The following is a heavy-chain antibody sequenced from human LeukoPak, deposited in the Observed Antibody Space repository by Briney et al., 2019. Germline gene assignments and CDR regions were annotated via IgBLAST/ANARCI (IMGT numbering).Heavy chain of an antibody. V-gene: IGHV3-15*01. D-gene: IGHD1-26*01. J-gene: IGHJ4*02. CDR3: TTDREWELLDY. Sequence: GGSLRLSCAASGFTFSSYWMSWVRQAPGKGLEWVGRIKSKTDGGTTDYAAPVKGRFTISRDDSKNTLYLQMNSLKTEDTAVYYCTTDREWELLDYWGQGTLVTVSS. CDR2: IKSKTDGGTT. CDR1: GFTFSSYW.